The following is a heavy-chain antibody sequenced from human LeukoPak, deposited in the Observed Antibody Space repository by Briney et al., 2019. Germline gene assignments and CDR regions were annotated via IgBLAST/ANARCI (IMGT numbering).Heavy chain of an antibody. V-gene: IGHV3-23*01. CDR2: ISGSGGST. Sequence: GGSLRLSCAASGFTFSSYAMSWVRQAPGKGLEWVSAISGSGGSTYNADSVKGRLTISRDNSKNTLYPQMNSLRAEDTAVYYCANIPPIVVVVAATGDWFDPWGQGTLVTVSS. J-gene: IGHJ5*02. CDR1: GFTFSSYA. D-gene: IGHD2-15*01. CDR3: ANIPPIVVVVAATGDWFDP.